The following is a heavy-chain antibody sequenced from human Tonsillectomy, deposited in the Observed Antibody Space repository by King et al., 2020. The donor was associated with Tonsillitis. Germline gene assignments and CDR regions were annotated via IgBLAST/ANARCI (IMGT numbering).Heavy chain of an antibody. CDR1: GGSFSAYY. Sequence: VQLQQWGAGLLKPSETLSLTCAVYGGSFSAYYWTWIRQSPGKGLEWIGEINHSGSTIYNPSLKSRVNISVDTSKNQFSLRLTSVTAADTAVYYWARKSGRGVWGRSRHDGRLDYWGQGTLVAVSS. V-gene: IGHV4-34*01. CDR2: INHSGST. CDR3: ARKSGRGVWGRSRHDGRLDY. D-gene: IGHD3-16*02. J-gene: IGHJ4*02.